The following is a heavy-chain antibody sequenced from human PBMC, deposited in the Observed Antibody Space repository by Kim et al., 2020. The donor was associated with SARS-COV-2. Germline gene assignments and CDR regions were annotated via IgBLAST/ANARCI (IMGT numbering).Heavy chain of an antibody. CDR2: ISWNSGTK. Sequence: GGSLRLSCAASGFNFGDYAMHWVLQAPGKGLEWVSVISWNSGTKNYVDSVKGRFTISRDNVKKYVYLQMDSLRLEDTAFYYCAKASGDWYFDHWGRATLVTVSS. D-gene: IGHD3-10*01. CDR1: GFNFGDYA. CDR3: AKASGDWYFDH. V-gene: IGHV3-9*01. J-gene: IGHJ2*01.